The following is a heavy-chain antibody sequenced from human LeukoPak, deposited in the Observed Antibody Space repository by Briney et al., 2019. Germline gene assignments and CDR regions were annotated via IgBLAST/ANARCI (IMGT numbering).Heavy chain of an antibody. CDR2: MYYSGGST. J-gene: IGHJ5*02. Sequence: SETLSLTCTVSGGSISSTSYYWGWIRQPPGKGLEWIGSMYYSGGSTDYNPSLKSRVTISADTSKNQFSLKLTSVTAADTAVYYCARRPTTTSAFDPWGQGTLVTVSS. CDR1: GGSISSTSYY. D-gene: IGHD1-26*01. CDR3: ARRPTTTSAFDP. V-gene: IGHV4-39*01.